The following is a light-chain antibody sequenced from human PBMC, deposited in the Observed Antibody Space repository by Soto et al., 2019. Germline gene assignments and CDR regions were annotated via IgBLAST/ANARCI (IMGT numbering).Light chain of an antibody. Sequence: EVVMTQSPATLSVSPGERVTLSCRASQSINAHLAWNQQKPGQAPRLLIHGASTRATGIPARFNGSGFGTEFILTISSLQSEDFAVYYCQQSNTWLWTFGQGTKVEIQ. CDR3: QQSNTWLWT. CDR2: GAS. J-gene: IGKJ1*01. V-gene: IGKV3-15*01. CDR1: QSINAH.